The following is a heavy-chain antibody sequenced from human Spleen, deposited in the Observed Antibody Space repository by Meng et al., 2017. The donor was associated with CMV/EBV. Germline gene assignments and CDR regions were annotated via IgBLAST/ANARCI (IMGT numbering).Heavy chain of an antibody. CDR2: IRGKAYGGAP. CDR3: AREFMIVVGPKNAFDI. D-gene: IGHD3-22*01. CDR1: GFTFANYG. V-gene: IGHV3-49*04. Sequence: GESLKISCSASGFTFANYGMNWVRQAPGKGLEWVGFIRGKAYGGAPEYAASVKGRFTISRDDSKSIAYLQMNSLKSEDTAVYYCAREFMIVVGPKNAFDIWGQGTMVTVSS. J-gene: IGHJ3*02.